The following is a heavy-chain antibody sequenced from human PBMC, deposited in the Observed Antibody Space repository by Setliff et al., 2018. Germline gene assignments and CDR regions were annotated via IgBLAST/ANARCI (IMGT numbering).Heavy chain of an antibody. Sequence: GESLKISCAASGFTFSSYWMHWVRQVPGKGLVWVSRINSDGSSTSYADSVRGRFTISRDNAKNSVYLQMNSLRAEDTAVYYCARDQAGVYDYWGQGTLVTVSS. V-gene: IGHV3-74*01. CDR3: ARDQAGVYDY. J-gene: IGHJ4*02. CDR2: INSDGSST. D-gene: IGHD3-10*01. CDR1: GFTFSSYW.